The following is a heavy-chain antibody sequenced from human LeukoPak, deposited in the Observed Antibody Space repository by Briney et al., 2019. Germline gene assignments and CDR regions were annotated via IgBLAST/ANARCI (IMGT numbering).Heavy chain of an antibody. Sequence: PGGSLRLSCAASGFTFSSYSMNWVRQPPGKGLEWVANINQDGSEEYYVDSMKGRFTISRDNAKNSLYLQMNSLRAEDTAVYYCANSLSGYFESWGQGTLVTVSS. V-gene: IGHV3-7*01. D-gene: IGHD1-26*01. J-gene: IGHJ4*02. CDR2: INQDGSEE. CDR1: GFTFSSYS. CDR3: ANSLSGYFES.